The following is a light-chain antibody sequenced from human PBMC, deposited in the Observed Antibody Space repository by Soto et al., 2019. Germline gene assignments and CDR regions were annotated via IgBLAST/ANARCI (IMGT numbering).Light chain of an antibody. CDR3: QQRYIWPPIT. V-gene: IGKV3-11*01. J-gene: IGKJ5*01. CDR2: DAS. Sequence: EIVLTQFPATLSLSPGERATISCRASQSVNNYLAWYQQKPGQATRLLVYDASNTAAGVPARFSGSRSGTEFSLTISSLEPEDFAVYYCQQRYIWPPITFGQGTRLEIK. CDR1: QSVNNY.